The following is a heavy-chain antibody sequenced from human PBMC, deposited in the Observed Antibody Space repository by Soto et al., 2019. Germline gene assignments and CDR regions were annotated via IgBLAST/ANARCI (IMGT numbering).Heavy chain of an antibody. CDR1: SGSFSGFY. V-gene: IGHV4-34*01. D-gene: IGHD6-6*01. CDR2: ISQSGST. Sequence: SETLSLTCSIYSGSFSGFYWRWIRQPPGKRLEWIGEISQSGSTNYNPSLKSRVSISVDTSKNQFSRNLTSVTAADTAVYYCARAPKVSGSSQTRPDFWGQGALVTVS. CDR3: ARAPKVSGSSQTRPDF. J-gene: IGHJ4*02.